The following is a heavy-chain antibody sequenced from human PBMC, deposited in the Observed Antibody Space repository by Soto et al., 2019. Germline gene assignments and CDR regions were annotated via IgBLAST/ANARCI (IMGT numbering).Heavy chain of an antibody. CDR2: IYYSGST. CDR1: GGSISSYY. J-gene: IGHJ4*02. V-gene: IGHV4-59*01. Sequence: ETLSLTCTVSGGSISSYYWSWIRQPPGKGLEWIGYIYYSGSTNYNPSLKSRVTISVDTSKNQFSLKLSSVTAADTAVYYCARDRAGGGTPKYYFDYWGQGTLVTVSS. D-gene: IGHD3-16*01. CDR3: ARDRAGGGTPKYYFDY.